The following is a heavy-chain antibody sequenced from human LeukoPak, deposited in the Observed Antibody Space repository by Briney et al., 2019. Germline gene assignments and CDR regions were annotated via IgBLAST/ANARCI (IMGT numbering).Heavy chain of an antibody. J-gene: IGHJ4*02. Sequence: KPSETLSLTCAVYGGSFSGYYWSWIRQPPGKGLEWIGEINHSGSTNYNPSLKSRVTISVDTSKNQFSLKLSSVTAADTAVYYSARGRRYCSSTSCYWYYFDYWGQGTLVTVSS. CDR2: INHSGST. D-gene: IGHD2-2*01. CDR3: ARGRRYCSSTSCYWYYFDY. V-gene: IGHV4-34*01. CDR1: GGSFSGYY.